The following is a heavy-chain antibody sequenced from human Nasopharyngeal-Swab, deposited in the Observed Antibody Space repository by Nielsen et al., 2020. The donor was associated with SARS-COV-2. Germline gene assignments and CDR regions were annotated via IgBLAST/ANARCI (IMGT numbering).Heavy chain of an antibody. D-gene: IGHD3-3*01. CDR3: ARGTNYDFWSGYYHPYGMDV. Sequence: ASVKVSCKASGYTFTSYGISWVRQAPGQGLEWMGWISAYNGNTNYAQKLQGRVTMTTDTSTSTAYMELRSLRSDDTAVYYCARGTNYDFWSGYYHPYGMDVWGQGTTVTVSS. V-gene: IGHV1-18*04. J-gene: IGHJ6*02. CDR2: ISAYNGNT. CDR1: GYTFTSYG.